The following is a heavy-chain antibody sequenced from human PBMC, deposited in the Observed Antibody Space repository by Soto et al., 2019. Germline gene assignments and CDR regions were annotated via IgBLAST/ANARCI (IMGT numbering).Heavy chain of an antibody. V-gene: IGHV3-23*01. D-gene: IGHD6-6*01. CDR3: AKEPIRQLVPRGMDV. CDR2: ISGSGGST. J-gene: IGHJ6*02. CDR1: GFTFSSFA. Sequence: PGGSLRLSCAASGFTFSSFAMSWFRQAPLKGLEWVSAISGSGGSTYYADSVKGRFTISRDNSKNTLYLQMNSLRAEDTAVYYCAKEPIRQLVPRGMDVWGQGTTLTVSS.